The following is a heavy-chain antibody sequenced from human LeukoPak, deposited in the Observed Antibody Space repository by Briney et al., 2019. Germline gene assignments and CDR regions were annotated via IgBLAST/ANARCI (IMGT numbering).Heavy chain of an antibody. CDR1: GFTFSTYA. V-gene: IGHV3-23*01. CDR3: ARGSDYFDY. CDR2: ISGSGGST. J-gene: IGHJ4*02. Sequence: GGSLRLSCAASGFTFSTYAMSWVRQAPGKGLEWVSAISGSGGSTYYADSVKGRFTISRDNSKNALYLQMNSLRAEDTAVYYCARGSDYFDYWGQGTLVTVSS.